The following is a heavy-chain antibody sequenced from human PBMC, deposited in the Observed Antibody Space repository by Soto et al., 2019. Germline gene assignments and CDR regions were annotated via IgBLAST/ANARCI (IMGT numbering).Heavy chain of an antibody. V-gene: IGHV2-5*01. CDR2: LYWNDDE. D-gene: IGHD1-26*01. CDR1: GFSINTGGVG. J-gene: IGHJ4*02. Sequence: QITLRESGPTLVKPTQTLTLSCTLSGFSINTGGVGVGWIRQPPGKAPEWLALLYWNDDEWYSPSLRYRLSVTXXXXXXXXXXXXXHLXPTDTGTYYCAKRRAISNKLFFDHWGQGALVTVSS. CDR3: AKRRAISNKLFFDH.